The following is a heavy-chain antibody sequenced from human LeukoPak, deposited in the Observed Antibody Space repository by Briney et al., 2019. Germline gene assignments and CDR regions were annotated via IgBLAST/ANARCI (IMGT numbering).Heavy chain of an antibody. CDR1: GFTFTTYS. CDR2: IGSRSTAI. CDR3: ARESGSGSSYEGFDS. V-gene: IGHV3-21*06. J-gene: IGHJ4*02. Sequence: KPGGSLRLSCAASGFTFTTYSMNWVRQAPGKGLEWLSSIGSRSTAIYYADSGKGRFTISRDKAKNSLYLQMNSLRAEDTAVYPCARESGSGSSYEGFDSWGQGNLVTVSS. D-gene: IGHD1-26*01.